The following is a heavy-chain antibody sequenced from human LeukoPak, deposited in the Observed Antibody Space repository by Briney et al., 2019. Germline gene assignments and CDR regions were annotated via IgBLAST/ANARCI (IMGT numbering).Heavy chain of an antibody. CDR1: GYTFTDNH. Sequence: ASVKVSCRASGYTFTDNHIYWVRQAPGQGLEWMGWIDPNGGGPNYAQKFQGRVTMARDTSISTAYMELSNLGSDDTAVYYCARERGIIAFDLWGQGTMVTVSS. D-gene: IGHD2-21*01. CDR2: IDPNGGGP. V-gene: IGHV1-2*02. CDR3: ARERGIIAFDL. J-gene: IGHJ3*01.